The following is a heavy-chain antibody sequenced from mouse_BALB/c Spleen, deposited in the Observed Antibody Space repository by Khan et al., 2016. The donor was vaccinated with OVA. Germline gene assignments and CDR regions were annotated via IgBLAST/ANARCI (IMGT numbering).Heavy chain of an antibody. CDR1: GFSLTNYG. CDR3: ARQPYYHYYIMDY. J-gene: IGHJ4*01. Sequence: VQLQESGPGLVAPSQSLSITCTISGFSLTNYGVHWVRQPPGKGLEWLVVIWSDGTTTYNSPLNSRLSISKDNSKSQVFLKMNSLQTADTAMYSCARQPYYHYYIMDYWGQGTTVTVSS. CDR2: IWSDGTT. D-gene: IGHD2-10*01. V-gene: IGHV2-6-1*01.